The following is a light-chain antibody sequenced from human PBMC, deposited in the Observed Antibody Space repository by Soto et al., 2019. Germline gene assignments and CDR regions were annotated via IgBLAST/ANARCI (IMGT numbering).Light chain of an antibody. J-gene: IGKJ4*01. CDR2: AAS. Sequence: DIQMTPSPSSLSASVGDRVTITCRASQSISSYLNWYQQKPGKAPKLLIYAASSLQSGVPSRFSGSGSRTDFTLTISSLQPEDVSTYYCQQRYSTPPTFGGGTKVEIK. CDR1: QSISSY. V-gene: IGKV1-39*01. CDR3: QQRYSTPPT.